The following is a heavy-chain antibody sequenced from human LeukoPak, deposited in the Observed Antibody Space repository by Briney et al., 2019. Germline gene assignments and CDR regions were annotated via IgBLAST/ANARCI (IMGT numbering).Heavy chain of an antibody. J-gene: IGHJ3*02. V-gene: IGHV3-21*01. CDR3: ARGTQLPHVVVTAIDAFDI. CDR1: GFTFSNYG. Sequence: PGGSLRLSCAASGFTFSNYGIHWVRQAPGKGLEWVSSIGISSNKIYYADSVKGRFIISRDNAKNSVYLQMNSLRAEDTAVYYCARGTQLPHVVVTAIDAFDIWGQGTMVTVSS. CDR2: IGISSNKI. D-gene: IGHD2-21*02.